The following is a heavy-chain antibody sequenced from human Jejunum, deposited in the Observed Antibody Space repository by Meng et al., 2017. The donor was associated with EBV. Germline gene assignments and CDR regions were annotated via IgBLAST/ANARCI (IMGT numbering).Heavy chain of an antibody. Sequence: QVQLVQSGSELKKLGASLRLSCKASGYTFTDYAIIWVRQAPGQGLEWMGWINTANGNPTYAQAFTGRFVFSLDTSVNTAFLQISDLKAEDSALYYCARYSGSYSLANWGQGTLVTVSS. CDR1: GYTFTDYA. CDR3: ARYSGSYSLAN. CDR2: INTANGNP. V-gene: IGHV7-4-1*02. D-gene: IGHD3-10*01. J-gene: IGHJ4*02.